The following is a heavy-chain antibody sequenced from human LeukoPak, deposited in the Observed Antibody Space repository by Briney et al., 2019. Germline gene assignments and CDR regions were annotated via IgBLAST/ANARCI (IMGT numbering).Heavy chain of an antibody. Sequence: ASVKVSCKTSGYTFTNYVIHWVRQAPGQRLEWMGIINPIGGSTSYTQKLQGRVTMTRDMSTSTVYMELSSLRSEDTAVYYCARAYSSSTGFDYWGQGTLVTVSS. D-gene: IGHD6-13*01. CDR3: ARAYSSSTGFDY. CDR2: INPIGGST. J-gene: IGHJ4*02. CDR1: GYTFTNYV. V-gene: IGHV1-46*04.